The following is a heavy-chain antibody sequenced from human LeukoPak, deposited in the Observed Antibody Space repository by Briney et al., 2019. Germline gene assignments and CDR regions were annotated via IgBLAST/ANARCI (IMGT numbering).Heavy chain of an antibody. CDR1: GGTFSSYA. Sequence: GASVKVSCKASGGTFSSYAIGWVRQAPGQGLEWMGGIIPIFGTANYAQKFQGRVTITADESTSTAYMELSSLRSEDTAVYYCARVEDDILTGYAFDIWGQGTMDTVSS. CDR2: IIPIFGTA. V-gene: IGHV1-69*13. J-gene: IGHJ3*02. CDR3: ARVEDDILTGYAFDI. D-gene: IGHD3-9*01.